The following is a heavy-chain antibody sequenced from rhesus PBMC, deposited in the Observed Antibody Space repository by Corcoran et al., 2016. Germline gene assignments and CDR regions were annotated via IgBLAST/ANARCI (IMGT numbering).Heavy chain of an antibody. CDR1: GGSVSSSNW. CDR2: ISGGSGST. D-gene: IGHD1-44*01. CDR3: ARDGNYALFDY. V-gene: IGHV4-65*01. Sequence: QVQLQESGPGLVKPSETLSLTRAVSGGSVSSSNWWSWIRQPPGKGLEWIGYISGGSGSTDYNPALKSRVTISTDTSKNQFSLKLSSVTAADTAVYYCARDGNYALFDYWGQGVLVTVSS. J-gene: IGHJ4*01.